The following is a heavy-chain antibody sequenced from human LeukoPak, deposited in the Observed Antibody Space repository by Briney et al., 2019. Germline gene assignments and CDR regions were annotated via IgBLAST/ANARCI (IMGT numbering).Heavy chain of an antibody. CDR2: TSGSGGST. CDR3: SKTSHYSIVGNTPVFDY. Sequence: GGSLRLSCAASGFTFSSYWMHWVRQAPGKGLEWVSATSGSGGSTYYADSVKGRFTISRDNSKNTLYLQMNYLRAEDTAVYYCSKTSHYSIVGNTPVFDYWGQGTLVTVSS. D-gene: IGHD1-26*01. CDR1: GFTFSSYW. J-gene: IGHJ4*02. V-gene: IGHV3-23*01.